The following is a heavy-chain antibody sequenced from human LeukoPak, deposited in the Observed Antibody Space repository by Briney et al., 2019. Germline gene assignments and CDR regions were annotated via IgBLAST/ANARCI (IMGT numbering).Heavy chain of an antibody. CDR1: GGSISSYY. CDR3: ARHGIVDSSKKYYFDY. J-gene: IGHJ4*02. V-gene: IGHV4-59*08. Sequence: SETLSLTCTVSGGSISSYYWSCIRQPPGKGLEWIGYIYYSGSTNYNPSLKSRVTISVDTSKNQFSLKLSSVTAADTAVYYCARHGIVDSSKKYYFDYWGQGTLVTVSS. D-gene: IGHD6-13*01. CDR2: IYYSGST.